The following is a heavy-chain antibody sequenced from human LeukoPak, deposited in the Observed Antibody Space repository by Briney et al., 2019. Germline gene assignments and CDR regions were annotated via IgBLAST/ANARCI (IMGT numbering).Heavy chain of an antibody. Sequence: SQTLSLTCAISGDSVSSNSAAWNWIRQSPSRGLEWLGRTYYRSKWYNDYAVSVKSRITINPDTSKNQFSLQLNSVTAADTAVYYCASGNYYDSSGYSLDAFDIWGQGTMVTVSS. J-gene: IGHJ3*02. CDR3: ASGNYYDSSGYSLDAFDI. V-gene: IGHV6-1*01. CDR2: TYYRSKWYN. CDR1: GDSVSSNSAA. D-gene: IGHD3-22*01.